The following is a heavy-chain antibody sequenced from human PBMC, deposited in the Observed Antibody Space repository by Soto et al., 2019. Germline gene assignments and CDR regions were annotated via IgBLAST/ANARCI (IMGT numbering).Heavy chain of an antibody. CDR1: GFSLSSSGVA. J-gene: IGHJ4*02. Sequence: KESGPTLVTPTQTLTLTCSFSGFSLSSSGVAVGWIRQPPGKALEWLALIYWDDDERYSPSLQRRLTISKDTSKNQVVLRMTNMDPSDTGTYYCAHRRGAAAVAYWGQGTLVTVSS. V-gene: IGHV2-5*02. D-gene: IGHD6-13*01. CDR2: IYWDDDE. CDR3: AHRRGAAAVAY.